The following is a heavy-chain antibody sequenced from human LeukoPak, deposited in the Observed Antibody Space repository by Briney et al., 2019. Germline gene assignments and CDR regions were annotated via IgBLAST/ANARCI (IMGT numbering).Heavy chain of an antibody. Sequence: SETLSLTCAVSGGSISSSNWWSWVRRPPGKGLEWIGEIYHSGSTNYNPSLKSRVTISVDKSKNQFSLKLSSVTAADTAVYYCVTTKGYSSGWYNWFDPWGQGTLVTVSS. V-gene: IGHV4-4*02. CDR3: VTTKGYSSGWYNWFDP. J-gene: IGHJ5*02. D-gene: IGHD6-19*01. CDR1: GGSISSSNW. CDR2: IYHSGST.